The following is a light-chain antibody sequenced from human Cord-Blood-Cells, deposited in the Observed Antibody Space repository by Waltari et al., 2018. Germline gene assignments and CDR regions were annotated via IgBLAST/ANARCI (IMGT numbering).Light chain of an antibody. Sequence: QSALTQPRSVSGSPGQSVTIPCTGTSSDVGGYYYVSWYQKHPGKAPKLLIYDVSKRPSGVPDRFSGSKSGNTASLTISGLQAEDEADYYCCSYAGSYTFVFGTGTKVTVL. CDR2: DVS. V-gene: IGLV2-11*01. CDR3: CSYAGSYTFV. CDR1: SSDVGGYYY. J-gene: IGLJ1*01.